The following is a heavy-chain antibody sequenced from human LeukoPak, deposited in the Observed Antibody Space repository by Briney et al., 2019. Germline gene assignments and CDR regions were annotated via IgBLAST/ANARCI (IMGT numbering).Heavy chain of an antibody. CDR2: MNPNSGNT. D-gene: IGHD6-13*01. Sequence: ASVKVSCKASGYTFTSCDINWVRQATGQGLGWMGWMNPNSGNTGYAQKFQGRVTMTRNTSISTAYMELSSLRSEDTAVYYCARVPAAARRPIDYWGQGTLVTVSS. CDR1: GYTFTSCD. V-gene: IGHV1-8*01. CDR3: ARVPAAARRPIDY. J-gene: IGHJ4*02.